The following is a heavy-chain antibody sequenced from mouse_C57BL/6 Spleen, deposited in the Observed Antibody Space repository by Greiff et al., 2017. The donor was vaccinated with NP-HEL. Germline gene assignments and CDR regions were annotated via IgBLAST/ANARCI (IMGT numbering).Heavy chain of an antibody. CDR2: INPSTGGT. V-gene: IGHV1-42*01. Sequence: EVQLQQSGPELVKPGASVKISCKASGYSFTGYYMNWVKQSPEKSLEWIGEINPSTGGTTYNQKFKAKATLTVDKSSSTAYMQLKSLTSEDSAVYYCARDGYSHAMDYWGQGTSVTVSS. CDR3: ARDGYSHAMDY. CDR1: GYSFTGYY. J-gene: IGHJ4*01. D-gene: IGHD2-3*01.